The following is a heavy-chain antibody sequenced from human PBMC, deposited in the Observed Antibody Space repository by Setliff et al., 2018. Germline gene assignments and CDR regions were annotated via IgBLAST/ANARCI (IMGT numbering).Heavy chain of an antibody. CDR3: AKSPHDFWSGRVFFDY. V-gene: IGHV3-23*01. CDR1: GFSFSSYA. D-gene: IGHD3-3*01. CDR2: IIGSGIST. J-gene: IGHJ4*01. Sequence: PGGSLRLSCADSGFSFSSYAMSWVRQAPGKGLEWVSTIIGSGISTYYADSVQGRDTISRYNHKNTLHLQMNSLRVEDTAIYYCAKSPHDFWSGRVFFDYWVQGMLVTVSS.